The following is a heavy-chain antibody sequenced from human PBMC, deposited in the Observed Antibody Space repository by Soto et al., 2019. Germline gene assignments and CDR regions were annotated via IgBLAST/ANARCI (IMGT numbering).Heavy chain of an antibody. CDR1: GFTFSGYA. CDR2: ITSGGDT. D-gene: IGHD2-21*01. J-gene: IGHJ4*01. CDR3: VSRIPSWVFDY. V-gene: IGHV3-23*01. Sequence: PGGSLRLSCATSGFTFSGYAMTWVRQAPGKGLNWVSAITSGGDTFFADSVKGRFTISRDKSENTLYLQMNSLRDEDTGVYFCVSRIPSWVFDYWGLGTLVTAPQ.